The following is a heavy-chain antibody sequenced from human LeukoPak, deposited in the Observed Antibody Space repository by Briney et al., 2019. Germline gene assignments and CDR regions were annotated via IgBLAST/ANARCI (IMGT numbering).Heavy chain of an antibody. CDR1: GGSISSYY. V-gene: IGHV4-59*08. D-gene: IGHD1-1*01. CDR2: ISHGGST. J-gene: IGHJ3*02. Sequence: SETLSLTCTASGGSISSYYRSWIRQTPGKGLEWIGYISHGGSTNYNPSLKSRVTISASTYNKKSSLQLSSGTAADTAVYYCARLLTTGTHDAFDIWGQGTMVSVS. CDR3: ARLLTTGTHDAFDI.